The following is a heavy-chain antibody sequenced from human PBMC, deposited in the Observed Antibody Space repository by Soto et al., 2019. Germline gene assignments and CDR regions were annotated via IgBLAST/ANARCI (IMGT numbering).Heavy chain of an antibody. CDR1: GFTFSSYA. CDR3: ARDRRFTIFGDYCYYDEIDV. V-gene: IGHV3-23*01. D-gene: IGHD3-3*01. CDR2: ISGSGGST. Sequence: GGSLRLSCAASGFTFSSYAMSWVRQGPGTGLEWVSAISGSGGSTYYADSVKGRFTNSRDNSKNTLYLQMNSLRAEDTAVYYCARDRRFTIFGDYCYYDEIDVWGQGTTVTVSS. J-gene: IGHJ6*02.